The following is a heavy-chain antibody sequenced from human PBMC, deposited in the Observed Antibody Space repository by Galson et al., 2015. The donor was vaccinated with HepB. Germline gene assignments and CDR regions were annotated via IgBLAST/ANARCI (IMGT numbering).Heavy chain of an antibody. Sequence: SLTCAVYGGSFSGYYWSWIRQPPGKGLEWIGEINHSGSTYYNPSLKSRVTISVDTSKNQFSLKLSSVTAADTAVYYCARDWVAAAGSDYWGQGTLVTVSS. CDR2: INHSGST. J-gene: IGHJ4*02. CDR3: ARDWVAAAGSDY. D-gene: IGHD6-13*01. V-gene: IGHV4-34*01. CDR1: GGSFSGYY.